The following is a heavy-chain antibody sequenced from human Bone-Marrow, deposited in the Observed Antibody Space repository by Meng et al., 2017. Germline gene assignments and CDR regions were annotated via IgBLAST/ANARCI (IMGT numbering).Heavy chain of an antibody. CDR2: IYYSGTT. J-gene: IGHJ4*02. Sequence: QVQLQESGPGPVKPSHTLSPPCTVSNDYIRSGDYYWSWIRQPPGKGLEWIGFIYYSGTTYYNPSLKSRVTISVDTSKNQFSLNLSSVTAADTAVYYCARDRGGYGDISYWGQGTLVTVSS. D-gene: IGHD4-17*01. CDR3: ARDRGGYGDISY. V-gene: IGHV4-30-4*01. CDR1: NDYIRSGDYY.